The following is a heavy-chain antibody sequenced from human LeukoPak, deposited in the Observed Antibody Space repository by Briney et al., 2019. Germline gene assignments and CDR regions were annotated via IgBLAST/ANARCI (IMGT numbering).Heavy chain of an antibody. J-gene: IGHJ4*02. V-gene: IGHV3-64D*09. CDR2: IGDTGGTT. CDR3: VKDFTYTFDY. CDR1: GFTFSNYN. D-gene: IGHD3-16*01. Sequence: GGSLRLSCSASGFTFSNYNMHWVRQSPGKGLEHVSIIGDTGGTTRYADSVKGRFSVSRDNSKNTLYLQMCSLRPDDTAIYYCVKDFTYTFDYWGQGTLVTVSS.